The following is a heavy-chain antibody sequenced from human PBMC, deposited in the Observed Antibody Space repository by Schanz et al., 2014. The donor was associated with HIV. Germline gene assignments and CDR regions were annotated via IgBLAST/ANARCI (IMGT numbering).Heavy chain of an antibody. CDR2: VRPNSGNT. CDR1: GYTFTDYF. CDR3: ARVPKHNFGSGSHYPFDY. Sequence: QVQLVQSGAEVKKPGASVKVSCKASGYTFTDYFIHWVRQAPGQGLEWMGWVRPNSGNTGYAEKFQGRLTMTRNTSISTAYMELSSLRSEDTAVYYCARVPKHNFGSGSHYPFDYWGQGTLVTVSS. D-gene: IGHD3-10*01. J-gene: IGHJ4*02. V-gene: IGHV1-8*02.